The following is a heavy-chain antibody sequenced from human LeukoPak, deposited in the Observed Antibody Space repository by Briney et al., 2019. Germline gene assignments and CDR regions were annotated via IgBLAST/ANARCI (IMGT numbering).Heavy chain of an antibody. Sequence: SETLSLTCTVSGASLSNYYWSWIRQPPGKGLEWIGYIYYSGSTYYNPSLKSRVTISEDTSKNQFSLKLSSVTAADTAVYYCARDLNLYYYYYYMDVWGQGTTVTVSS. CDR2: IYYSGST. V-gene: IGHV4-59*12. CDR3: ARDLNLYYYYYYMDV. D-gene: IGHD1-20*01. CDR1: GASLSNYY. J-gene: IGHJ6*03.